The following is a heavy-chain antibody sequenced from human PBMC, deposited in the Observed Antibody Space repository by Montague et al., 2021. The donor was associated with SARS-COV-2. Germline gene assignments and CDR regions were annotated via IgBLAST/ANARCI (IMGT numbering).Heavy chain of an antibody. CDR1: GGSISSSSYY. V-gene: IGHV4-39*01. Sequence: SETLSLTCTVSGGSISSSSYYWGWIRQPPGKGLEWIGTFYYSGSTYYNPSLKSRVTISVDTSKNQFSPKLSSVTAADTAVYYCATITLGYCTNGVCQPPDYWGQGTLVTVSS. CDR2: FYYSGST. D-gene: IGHD2-8*01. CDR3: ATITLGYCTNGVCQPPDY. J-gene: IGHJ4*02.